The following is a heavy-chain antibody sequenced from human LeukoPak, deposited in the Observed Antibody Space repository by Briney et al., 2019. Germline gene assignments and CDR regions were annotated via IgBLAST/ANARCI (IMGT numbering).Heavy chain of an antibody. D-gene: IGHD5-12*01. CDR3: RVATTYYYYMDV. V-gene: IGHV4-30-2*01. CDR1: GGSISSGGYY. CDR2: IYHSGST. Sequence: PSETLSLTCTVSGGSISSGGYYWSWIRQPPGKGLVWIGYIYHSGSTYYNPSLKSRVTISVDRSKNQFSLKLSSVTAADTAVYYCRVATTYYYYMDVWGKGTTVTVSS. J-gene: IGHJ6*03.